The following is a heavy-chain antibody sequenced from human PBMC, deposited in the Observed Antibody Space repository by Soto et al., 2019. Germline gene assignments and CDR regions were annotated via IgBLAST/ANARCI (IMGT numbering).Heavy chain of an antibody. D-gene: IGHD3-10*01. Sequence: QVQLQESGPGLVKPSETLSLTCTVSGGSISSYYWSWIRQPPGKGLEWIGYIYYSGSTNYNPSLKSRFTKTVDTSKNQFSLKLSSVTAADTAVYYCARAPRGNYGYPSYFDYWGQGTLVTVSS. V-gene: IGHV4-59*01. CDR1: GGSISSYY. CDR3: ARAPRGNYGYPSYFDY. CDR2: IYYSGST. J-gene: IGHJ4*02.